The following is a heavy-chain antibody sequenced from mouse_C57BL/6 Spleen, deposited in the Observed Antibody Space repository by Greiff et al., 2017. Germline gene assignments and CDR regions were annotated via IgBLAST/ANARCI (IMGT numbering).Heavy chain of an antibody. Sequence: VQLQQPGAELVMPGASVKLSCKASGYTFTSYWMHWVKQRPGQGLEWIGEIDPSDSYTNYNQKFKGKSTLTVDKSSSTAYMQLSSLTSEDSAVYYCARVDDYGERDFDYWGQGTTLTVSS. D-gene: IGHD2-4*01. J-gene: IGHJ2*01. CDR3: ARVDDYGERDFDY. CDR1: GYTFTSYW. V-gene: IGHV1-69*01. CDR2: IDPSDSYT.